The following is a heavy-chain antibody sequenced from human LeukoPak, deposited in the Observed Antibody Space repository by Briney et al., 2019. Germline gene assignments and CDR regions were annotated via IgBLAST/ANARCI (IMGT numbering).Heavy chain of an antibody. D-gene: IGHD3-10*01. CDR2: IYHSGST. Sequence: SETLSLTCTVSGYSISSGYYWGWIRQPPGKGLEWIGSIYHSGSTYCNPSPKSRVTISVDTSKNQFSLKLSSVTAADTAVYYCAGQRITMVRGVIRGNWFDPWGQGTLVTVSS. V-gene: IGHV4-38-2*02. J-gene: IGHJ5*02. CDR3: AGQRITMVRGVIRGNWFDP. CDR1: GYSISSGYY.